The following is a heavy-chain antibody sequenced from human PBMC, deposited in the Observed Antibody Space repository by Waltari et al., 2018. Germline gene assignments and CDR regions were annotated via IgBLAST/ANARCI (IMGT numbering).Heavy chain of an antibody. CDR3: ARGRITMVRGVTLTFDY. CDR2: IIPILGIA. Sequence: QVQLVQSGAEVKKPGSSVKVSCKASGGTFSSYTISWVRQAPGQGLEWMGRIIPILGIANYAQKFQGRVTITADKSTSTAYMELSSLRSEDTAVYYCARGRITMVRGVTLTFDYWGQGTLVTVSS. J-gene: IGHJ4*02. D-gene: IGHD3-10*01. CDR1: GGTFSSYT. V-gene: IGHV1-69*02.